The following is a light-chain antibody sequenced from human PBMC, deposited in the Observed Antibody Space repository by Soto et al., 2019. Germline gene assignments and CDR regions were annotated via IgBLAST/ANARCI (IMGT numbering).Light chain of an antibody. V-gene: IGKV1-33*01. CDR3: QQYDNLPL. J-gene: IGKJ3*01. CDR1: QDISNY. Sequence: DIQMTQSPSSLSASVGDRVTITCQASQDISNYLNWYQQKPGKAPKLLIYDASNLQTGVPSRFTGSGSGTDFTFTISSLQPDDIATYYCQQYDNLPLVGPGTKVDIK. CDR2: DAS.